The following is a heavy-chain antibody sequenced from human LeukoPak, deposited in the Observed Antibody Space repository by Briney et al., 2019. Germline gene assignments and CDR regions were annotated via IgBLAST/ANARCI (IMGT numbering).Heavy chain of an antibody. CDR1: GGSISSYY. Sequence: PSETLSLTXTVSGGSISSYYWSWIRQPPGKGLEWIGYIYYSGSTNYNPSLKSRVTISVDTSKNQFSLKLSSVTAADTAVYYCARAHYYDSGGLFDYWGQGTLVTVSS. V-gene: IGHV4-59*01. J-gene: IGHJ4*02. D-gene: IGHD3-22*01. CDR3: ARAHYYDSGGLFDY. CDR2: IYYSGST.